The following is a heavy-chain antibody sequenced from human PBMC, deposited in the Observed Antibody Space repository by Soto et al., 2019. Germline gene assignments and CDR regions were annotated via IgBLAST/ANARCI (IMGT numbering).Heavy chain of an antibody. CDR3: AKGKYYYDSSGILDY. V-gene: IGHV3-23*01. CDR2: ISGSGGST. Sequence: PGGSLRLSCAASGFTFSSYAMSWVRQAPGKGLEWVSAISGSGGSTYYADSVKGRFTISRDNSKNTLYLQMNSLRAEDTAVYYCAKGKYYYDSSGILDYWGQGTLVTVSS. J-gene: IGHJ4*02. CDR1: GFTFSSYA. D-gene: IGHD3-22*01.